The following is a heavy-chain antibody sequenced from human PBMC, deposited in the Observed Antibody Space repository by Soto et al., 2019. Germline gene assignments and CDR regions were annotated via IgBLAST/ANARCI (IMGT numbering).Heavy chain of an antibody. CDR3: AKGGLGYCSGGSCYSMDL. J-gene: IGHJ6*02. Sequence: QVQLVESGGGVVQPGRSLRLSCAASGFTFSSYGMHWVRQAPGKGLEWVAVISYDGSNKYYADSVKGRFTISRDNSKNTPYLQMNSLRAEHTAVYYCAKGGLGYCSGGSCYSMDLWGQGTTVTVSS. CDR2: ISYDGSNK. V-gene: IGHV3-30*18. D-gene: IGHD2-15*01. CDR1: GFTFSSYG.